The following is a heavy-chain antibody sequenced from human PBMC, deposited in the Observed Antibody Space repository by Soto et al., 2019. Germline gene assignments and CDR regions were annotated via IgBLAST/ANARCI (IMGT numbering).Heavy chain of an antibody. Sequence: PGGSLRLSCAASGFIFSNYAMNWVRQAPGKGLEWVSAISSSSATTYYADSVKGRFTISRDNSKNTVYLQMNSLRAEDTAVYYCASDAGQAAAGILSYWGQGTLVTVSS. J-gene: IGHJ4*02. CDR3: ASDAGQAAAGILSY. D-gene: IGHD6-13*01. V-gene: IGHV3-23*01. CDR1: GFIFSNYA. CDR2: ISSSSATT.